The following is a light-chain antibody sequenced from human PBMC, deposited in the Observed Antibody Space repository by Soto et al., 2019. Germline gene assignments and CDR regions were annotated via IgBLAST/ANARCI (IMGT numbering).Light chain of an antibody. J-gene: IGKJ4*01. CDR2: AAS. Sequence: DIQMTQSPSSLSASVGDRVTITCRASQVIRNSLAWFQQKPGKVPKSLIYAASTLQSGVPSKFSGSGSGTDFTPTISSMQPEDFATYYCLQYESYPPTFGGGTKVDIK. CDR1: QVIRNS. V-gene: IGKV1-16*02. CDR3: LQYESYPPT.